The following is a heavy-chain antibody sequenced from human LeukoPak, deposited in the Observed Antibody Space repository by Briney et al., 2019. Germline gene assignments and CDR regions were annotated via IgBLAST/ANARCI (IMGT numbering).Heavy chain of an antibody. CDR1: GFTFSSYS. D-gene: IGHD3-10*01. J-gene: IGHJ4*02. V-gene: IGHV3-21*01. CDR2: ISSSSSYI. CDR3: ARDHPRITMVRGVPKDY. Sequence: GGSLRLSCAASGFTFSSYSMNWVRQAPGKGLEWVSSISSSSSYIYYADSVKGRFTISRDNAKNSLYLQMNSLRAEDTAVYYCARDHPRITMVRGVPKDYWGQGTLVTVSS.